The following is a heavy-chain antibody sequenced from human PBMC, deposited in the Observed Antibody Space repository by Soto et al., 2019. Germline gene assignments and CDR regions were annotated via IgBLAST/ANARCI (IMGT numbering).Heavy chain of an antibody. Sequence: PGGSLRLSCAASGFTFSSYSMNWVRQAPGKGLEWVSSISSSSSYIYYVDSVKGRFTISRDNAKNSLYLQMNSLRAEDTAVYYCARDRQRSEYSRALVDPWGQGTLVTVSS. J-gene: IGHJ5*02. V-gene: IGHV3-21*01. CDR3: ARDRQRSEYSRALVDP. D-gene: IGHD6-6*01. CDR1: GFTFSSYS. CDR2: ISSSSSYI.